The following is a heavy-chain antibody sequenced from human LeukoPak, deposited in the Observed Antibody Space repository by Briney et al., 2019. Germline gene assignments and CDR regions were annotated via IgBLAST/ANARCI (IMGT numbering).Heavy chain of an antibody. CDR1: GGTFSSYA. Sequence: GASVKVSCKASGGTFSSYAISWVRQAPGQGLEWMGGIIPIFGTANYAQKFQGRVTITADESTSTAYMELSSLRSEDTAVYYCARDRVVPAAMVYYFDYWGQGTLVTVSS. V-gene: IGHV1-69*13. J-gene: IGHJ4*02. D-gene: IGHD2-2*01. CDR3: ARDRVVPAAMVYYFDY. CDR2: IIPIFGTA.